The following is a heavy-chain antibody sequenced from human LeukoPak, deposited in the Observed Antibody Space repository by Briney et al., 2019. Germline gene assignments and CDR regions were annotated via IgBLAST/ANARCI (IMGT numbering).Heavy chain of an antibody. CDR1: GGSFSGYY. V-gene: IGHV4-34*01. J-gene: IGHJ4*02. Sequence: PSETLSLTCAVYGGSFSGYYWSWIRQPPGKGLEWIGEINHSGSTNYNPSLKSRVTISVDTSKNQFSLKLSSVTAADTAVYYCASVRRYYGSGSYYDFDYWGQGTLVTVSS. CDR2: INHSGST. CDR3: ASVRRYYGSGSYYDFDY. D-gene: IGHD3-10*01.